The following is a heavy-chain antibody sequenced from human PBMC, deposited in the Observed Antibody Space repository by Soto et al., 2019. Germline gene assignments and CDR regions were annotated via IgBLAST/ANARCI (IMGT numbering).Heavy chain of an antibody. CDR2: IYYSGST. CDR3: ARSRYYYDSSGYHDY. CDR1: GGSISSYY. Sequence: AXXTLSLTCTVSGGSISSYYWRWIPQPPGKGLEWIGYIYYSGSTNYNPSLKSRVTISVDTSKNQFSLKLSSVTAEDTAVYYCARSRYYYDSSGYHDYWGQGTLVTVSS. D-gene: IGHD3-22*01. J-gene: IGHJ4*02. V-gene: IGHV4-59*01.